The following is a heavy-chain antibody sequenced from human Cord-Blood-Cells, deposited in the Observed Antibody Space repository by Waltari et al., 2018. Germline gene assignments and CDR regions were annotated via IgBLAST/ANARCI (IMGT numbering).Heavy chain of an antibody. CDR2: ISYDGRNK. Sequence: QVQLVESGGGVVQPGRSLRLSCAASGFTFSSYAMHWVRQAPGKGLEWVAVISYDGRNKYNADSVKGRFTISRDNSKNTLYLQMNSLRAEDTAVYYCARGIPLDAGFDYWGQGTLVTVSS. V-gene: IGHV3-30*04. CDR1: GFTFSSYA. J-gene: IGHJ4*02. CDR3: ARGIPLDAGFDY. D-gene: IGHD2-21*01.